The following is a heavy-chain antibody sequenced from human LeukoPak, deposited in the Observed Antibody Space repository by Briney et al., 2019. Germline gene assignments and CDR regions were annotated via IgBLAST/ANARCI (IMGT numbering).Heavy chain of an antibody. CDR3: AKGRSSSWYWDY. Sequence: GGSLRLSCAASGFTFSSYSMNWVRQAPGKGLEWVSSISSSSSYIYYADSVKGRFTISRDNAKNSLYLQMNSLRAEDTAVYYCAKGRSSSWYWDYWGQGTLVTVSS. J-gene: IGHJ4*02. CDR1: GFTFSSYS. V-gene: IGHV3-21*01. D-gene: IGHD6-13*01. CDR2: ISSSSSYI.